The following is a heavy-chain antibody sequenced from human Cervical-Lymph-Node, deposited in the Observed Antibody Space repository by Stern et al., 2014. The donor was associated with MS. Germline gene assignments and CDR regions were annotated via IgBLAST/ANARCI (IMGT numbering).Heavy chain of an antibody. Sequence: QLQLQESGPGLVKPSQTLSLTCTVSGGPISSGGYYWSWIRQHPGKGLEWIGYIYYSGSTYYNPSLKSRVTISVDTSKNQFSLKLSSVTAADTAVYYCARARGGSGWYFDYWGQGTLVTVSS. D-gene: IGHD6-19*01. J-gene: IGHJ4*02. CDR2: IYYSGST. CDR3: ARARGGSGWYFDY. V-gene: IGHV4-31*03. CDR1: GGPISSGGYY.